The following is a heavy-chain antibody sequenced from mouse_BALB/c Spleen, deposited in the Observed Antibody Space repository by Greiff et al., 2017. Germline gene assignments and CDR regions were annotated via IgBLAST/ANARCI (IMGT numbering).Heavy chain of an antibody. J-gene: IGHJ2*01. D-gene: IGHD1-2*01. CDR2: ISSGGSYT. CDR3: ARQLTTAPYYFDY. CDR1: GFTFSSYG. Sequence: EVMLVESGGDLVKPGGSLKLSCAASGFTFSSYGMSWVRQTPDKRLEWVATISSGGSYTYYPDSVKGRFTISRDNAKNTLYLQMSSLKSEDTAMYYCARQLTTAPYYFDYWGQGTTLTVSS. V-gene: IGHV5-6*01.